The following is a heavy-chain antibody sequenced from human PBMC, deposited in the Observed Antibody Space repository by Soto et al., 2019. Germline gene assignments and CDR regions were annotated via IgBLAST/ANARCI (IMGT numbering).Heavy chain of an antibody. Sequence: ASVKVSCKASGYTFTSYGISWVRQAPGQGLEWMGWISAYNGNTNYAQKLQGRVTMTTDTSTSTAYMELRSLRSDDTAVYYCARWDLAYCGSSSCPSPDAFDIWGQGTMVTVSS. CDR1: GYTFTSYG. CDR3: ARWDLAYCGSSSCPSPDAFDI. CDR2: ISAYNGNT. V-gene: IGHV1-18*01. J-gene: IGHJ3*02. D-gene: IGHD2-2*01.